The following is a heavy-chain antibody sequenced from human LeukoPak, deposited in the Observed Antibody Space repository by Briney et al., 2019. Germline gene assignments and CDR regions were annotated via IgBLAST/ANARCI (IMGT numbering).Heavy chain of an antibody. CDR1: GFTVSSNY. Sequence: PGGSLRLSCVASGFTVSSNYMSWVRQAPGKGLEWVSVIYSGGSTYYADSVKGRFTISRDNSKNTLYLQMNSLRAEDTAVYYCARAHGGYFDYWGQGTLVTVSS. CDR3: ARAHGGYFDY. D-gene: IGHD4-23*01. V-gene: IGHV3-53*01. CDR2: IYSGGST. J-gene: IGHJ4*02.